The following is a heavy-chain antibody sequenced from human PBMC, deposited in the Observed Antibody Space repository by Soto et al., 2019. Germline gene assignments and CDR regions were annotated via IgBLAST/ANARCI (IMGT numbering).Heavy chain of an antibody. D-gene: IGHD2-2*02. CDR2: IDPSDSYT. V-gene: IGHV5-10-1*01. CDR1: GYSFTSYW. CDR3: ARPDCSSTSCYTTAYYYYGMDV. Sequence: PGESLKISCKGSGYSFTSYWISWVRQMPGKGLEWMGRIDPSDSYTNYSPSFQGHVTISADKSISTAYLKWSSLKASDTAMYYCARPDCSSTSCYTTAYYYYGMDVWGQGTTVTVSS. J-gene: IGHJ6*02.